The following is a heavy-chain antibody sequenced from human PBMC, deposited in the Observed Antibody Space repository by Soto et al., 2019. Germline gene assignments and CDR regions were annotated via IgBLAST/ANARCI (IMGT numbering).Heavy chain of an antibody. D-gene: IGHD5-18*01. CDR3: VRAGYKYNWFDP. CDR2: INSEGSIT. V-gene: IGHV3-74*01. Sequence: GGSLTLSCAASGFTFSSYWMHWVRQAPGKGMVWVSRINSEGSITRYEDTVKGRITSSRDNAKNMLYLQITNLRVEDTAVYYCVRAGYKYNWFDPWGQGTLVTVSS. J-gene: IGHJ5*02. CDR1: GFTFSSYW.